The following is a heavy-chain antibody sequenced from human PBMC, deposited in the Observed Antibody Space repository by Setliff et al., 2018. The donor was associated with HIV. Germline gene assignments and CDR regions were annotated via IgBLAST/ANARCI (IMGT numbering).Heavy chain of an antibody. D-gene: IGHD4-4*01. CDR2: IYFTGKT. J-gene: IGHJ5*02. Sequence: SETLSLTCSVSGGSLISGGYYWTWIRQHPGKGLEWIGYIYFTGKTYYNPSLKSRVTMSVDTAKNQFSLNLRSVTAADTAIYYCARDRTSNSNCFDPWGQGALVTVSS. CDR3: ARDRTSNSNCFDP. CDR1: GGSLISGGYY. V-gene: IGHV4-31*03.